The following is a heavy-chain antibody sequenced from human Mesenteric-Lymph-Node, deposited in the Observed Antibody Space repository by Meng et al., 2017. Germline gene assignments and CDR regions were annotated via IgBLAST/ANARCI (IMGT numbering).Heavy chain of an antibody. CDR2: IKQDGSEK. D-gene: IGHD4-23*01. CDR1: GFTFSSYW. Sequence: GESLKISCAASGFTFSSYWMSWVRQAPGKGLEWVANIKQDGSEKYYVDSVKGRFTISRDNSEYTLYLQIHSLRTEDTAVYYCARAGNPPWYFDLWGRGTLVTVSS. V-gene: IGHV3-7*01. CDR3: ARAGNPPWYFDL. J-gene: IGHJ2*01.